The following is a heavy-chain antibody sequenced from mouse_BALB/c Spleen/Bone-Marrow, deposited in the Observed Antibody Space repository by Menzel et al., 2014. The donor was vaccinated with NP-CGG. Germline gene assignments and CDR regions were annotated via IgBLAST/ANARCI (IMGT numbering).Heavy chain of an antibody. CDR1: GFTFSSYA. J-gene: IGHJ3*01. Sequence: EVQLVESGGGLVKPGGSLKLSCAASGFTFSSYAMSWVRQTPEKRLEWAASISSGGNTYYPDSMKGRFTISRDNARNILYLQMSSLRSEDTAMYYCARGGELRPWFAYWGQGTLVTVSA. CDR3: ARGGELRPWFAY. CDR2: ISSGGNT. V-gene: IGHV5-6-5*01. D-gene: IGHD2-4*01.